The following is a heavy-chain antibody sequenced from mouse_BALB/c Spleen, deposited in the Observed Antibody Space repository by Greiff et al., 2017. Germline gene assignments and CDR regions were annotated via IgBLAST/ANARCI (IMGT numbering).Heavy chain of an antibody. CDR1: GYAFSSYW. V-gene: IGHV1-80*01. CDR3: ARRDLAWFAY. Sequence: VKLMESGAELVRPGSSVKISCKASGYAFSSYWMNWVKQRPGQGLEWIGQIYPGDGDTNYNGKFKGKATLTADKSSSTAYMQLSSLTSEDSAVYFCARRDLAWFAYWGQGTLVTVSA. CDR2: IYPGDGDT. J-gene: IGHJ3*01. D-gene: IGHD3-3*01.